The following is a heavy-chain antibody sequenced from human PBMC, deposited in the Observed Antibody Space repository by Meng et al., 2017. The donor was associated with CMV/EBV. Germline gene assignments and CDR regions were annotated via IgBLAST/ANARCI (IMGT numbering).Heavy chain of an antibody. CDR1: CGSISSYY. J-gene: IGHJ4*02. D-gene: IGHD6-6*01. CDR2: IYYSGST. Sequence: GSLRLSCTVSCGSISSYYWSWIRQPPGKGLEWIGYIYYSGSTNYNPSLKSRVTISVDTSKNQFSLKLSSVTAADTAVYYCASTMYSSSSVDYWGQGTLVTVSS. CDR3: ASTMYSSSSVDY. V-gene: IGHV4-59*01.